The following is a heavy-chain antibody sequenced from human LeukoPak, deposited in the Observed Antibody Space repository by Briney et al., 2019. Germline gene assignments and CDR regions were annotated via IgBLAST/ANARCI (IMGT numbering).Heavy chain of an antibody. J-gene: IGHJ6*03. CDR2: IIPIFCTA. CDR1: GGTFSSYA. V-gene: IGHV1-69*01. Sequence: SVKVSCKASGGTFSSYAISWVRQAPGQGLEWMGGIIPIFCTANYAQKFQGRVTITAGESTSTAYMELSSLRSEDTAVYYCARDGSSSSEDYYYYYMDVWGKGPTVAVSS. CDR3: ARDGSSSSEDYYYYYMDV. D-gene: IGHD6-6*01.